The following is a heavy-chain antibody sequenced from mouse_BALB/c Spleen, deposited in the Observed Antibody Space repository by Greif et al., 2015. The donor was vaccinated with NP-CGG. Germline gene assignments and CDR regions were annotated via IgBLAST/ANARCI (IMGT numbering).Heavy chain of an antibody. D-gene: IGHD2-2*01. CDR3: ARHEDRGYPAWFAY. J-gene: IGHJ3*01. CDR2: FHPGSGSM. CDR1: GYTFTEYT. V-gene: IGHV1-62-2*01. Sequence: VQLQQSGAELVKPGASVKLSCKASGYTFTEYTIHWVKQRSGQGLEWIGWFHPGSGSMKYNEKFKDKATLTADKSSSTVDRELSRLTSEDSAVYFCARHEDRGYPAWFAYWGQGTLVTVSA.